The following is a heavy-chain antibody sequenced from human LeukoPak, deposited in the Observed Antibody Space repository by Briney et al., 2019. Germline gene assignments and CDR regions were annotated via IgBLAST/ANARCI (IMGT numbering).Heavy chain of an antibody. CDR2: TYYKSKWYY. CDR3: TRDPGWLDFDC. J-gene: IGHJ4*02. Sequence: SQTLSLTCAISGDSVSNNNVAWNWIRQSPSRGLEWLGRTYYKSKWYYDYGVSVKSRITINPDTPKNQFSLHMNSVTPDDTAVYFCTRDPGWLDFDCWGQGTLVTVSS. CDR1: GDSVSNNNVA. V-gene: IGHV6-1*01. D-gene: IGHD6-19*01.